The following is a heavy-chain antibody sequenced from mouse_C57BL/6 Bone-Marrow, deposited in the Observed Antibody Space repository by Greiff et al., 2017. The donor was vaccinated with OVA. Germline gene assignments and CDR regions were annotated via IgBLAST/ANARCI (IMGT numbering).Heavy chain of an antibody. CDR2: IDPEDGDT. J-gene: IGHJ3*01. Sequence: VQLQQSGAELVRPGASVKLSCTASGFNIKDYYMHWVKQRPEQGLEWIGRIDPEDGDTEYAPTFQGKATMTADTSSNTAYLPLSSLTSEDTAVYYCTTGGNYVRFAYWGQGTLVTVSA. V-gene: IGHV14-1*01. CDR1: GFNIKDYY. D-gene: IGHD2-1*01. CDR3: TTGGNYVRFAY.